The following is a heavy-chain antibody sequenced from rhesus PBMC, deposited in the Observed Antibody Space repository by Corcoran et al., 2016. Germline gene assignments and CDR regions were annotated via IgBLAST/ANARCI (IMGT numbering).Heavy chain of an antibody. J-gene: IGHJ4*01. CDR1: GFTFSSYG. CDR2: ISSANSYI. Sequence: EVQLVEFGGGLVQPGGSLRLSCAASGFTFSSYGMSWVRQAPGKRLEWVSSISSANSYIYYADCVKGRCTISRDTAKNSLSLQMNGLGAEDTAVYYCTSVLLTTVDYWGQGVLVTVSS. CDR3: TSVLLTTVDY. V-gene: IGHV3S16*01. D-gene: IGHD4-17*01.